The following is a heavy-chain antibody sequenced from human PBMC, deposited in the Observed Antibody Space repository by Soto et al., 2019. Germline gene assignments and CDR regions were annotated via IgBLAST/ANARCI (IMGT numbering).Heavy chain of an antibody. CDR1: GFTFSSYA. D-gene: IGHD2-15*01. J-gene: IGHJ3*02. CDR3: AKGGDCSGGSCYSNAFDI. V-gene: IGHV3-23*01. Sequence: GGSLRLSCAASGFTFSSYAMSWVRQAPGKGLEWVSAISGSGGSTYYADSVKGRFTISRDNSKNTLYLQMNSLRAEDTAVYYCAKGGDCSGGSCYSNAFDIWGQGTMVTVSS. CDR2: ISGSGGST.